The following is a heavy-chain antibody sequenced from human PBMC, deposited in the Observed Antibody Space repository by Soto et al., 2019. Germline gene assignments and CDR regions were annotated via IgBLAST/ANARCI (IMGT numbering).Heavy chain of an antibody. CDR1: GFTVSSNY. J-gene: IGHJ1*01. D-gene: IGHD4-17*01. Sequence: EVQLVESGGGLVQPGGSLRLSCAASGFTVSSNYMSWVRQAPGKGLEWVSVIYSGGSTYYADSVKGRFTISRDNSKNTLYLQMNSLRAEGTAVYYCARDPDYGDYLPFFQHWGQGTLVTVSS. CDR2: IYSGGST. V-gene: IGHV3-66*01. CDR3: ARDPDYGDYLPFFQH.